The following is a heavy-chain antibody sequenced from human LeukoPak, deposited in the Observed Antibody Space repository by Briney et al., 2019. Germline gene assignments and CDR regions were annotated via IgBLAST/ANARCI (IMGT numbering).Heavy chain of an antibody. J-gene: IGHJ4*02. D-gene: IGHD3-3*01. CDR3: ARDRRVLRFLEWFY. CDR1: GYTFTGYY. CDR2: INPNSGGT. Sequence: ASVTVSCKASGYTFTGYYMHWVRQAPGQGLEWMGWINPNSGGTNYAQKFQGRVTMTRDTSISTAYMELSRLRSDDTAVYYCARDRRVLRFLEWFYWGQGNLVTVSS. V-gene: IGHV1-2*02.